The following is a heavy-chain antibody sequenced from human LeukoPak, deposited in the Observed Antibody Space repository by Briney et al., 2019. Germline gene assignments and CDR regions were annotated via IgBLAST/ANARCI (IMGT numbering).Heavy chain of an antibody. CDR1: GDTVSSNSAA. J-gene: IGHJ4*02. Sequence: SQTLSLTCAISGDTVSSNSAAWSWSRQSPSRGLEWLGRTYYRSKWYHDYAVSVRSRVSVNPDTSKNQFSLQLSSVTPEDTAVYYCARFLGIGSQRYYFDSWGQGTLVTDSS. V-gene: IGHV6-1*01. CDR3: ARFLGIGSQRYYFDS. CDR2: TYYRSKWYH. D-gene: IGHD6-19*01.